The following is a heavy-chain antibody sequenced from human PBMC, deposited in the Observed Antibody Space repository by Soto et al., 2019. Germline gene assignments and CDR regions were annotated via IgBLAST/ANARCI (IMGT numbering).Heavy chain of an antibody. CDR3: ARDRSLYDSSGYYPEY. CDR2: IIWNGGST. J-gene: IGHJ4*02. V-gene: IGHV3-20*04. D-gene: IGHD3-22*01. CDR1: GFTFDDYD. Sequence: GGSLRLSCAASGFTFDDYDMSWVRQVPGKGLEWVSGIIWNGGSTGYADSVKGRFTISRDNAKNSLYLQMHSLRAEDTALYYCARDRSLYDSSGYYPEYWGQGTLVTVSS.